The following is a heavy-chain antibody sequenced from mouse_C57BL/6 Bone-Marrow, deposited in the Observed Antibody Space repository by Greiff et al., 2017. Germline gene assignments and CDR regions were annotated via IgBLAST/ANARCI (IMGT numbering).Heavy chain of an antibody. CDR2: IYPRSGNT. CDR3: ARGRRYDYDPSSFAY. J-gene: IGHJ3*01. V-gene: IGHV1-81*01. D-gene: IGHD2-4*01. Sequence: QVQLQQSGAELARPGASVKLSCKASGYTFTSYGISWVKQRTGQGLEWIGEIYPRSGNTYYNEKFKGKATLTADKSSSTAYMELRSLTAEDSAVYFCARGRRYDYDPSSFAYWGQGTLVTVSA. CDR1: GYTFTSYG.